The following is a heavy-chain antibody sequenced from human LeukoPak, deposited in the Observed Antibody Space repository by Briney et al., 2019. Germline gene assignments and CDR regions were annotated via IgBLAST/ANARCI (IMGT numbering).Heavy chain of an antibody. J-gene: IGHJ4*02. V-gene: IGHV4-39*01. D-gene: IGHD3-22*01. Sequence: SETLSLTCTVSGGSISSSSYYWGWIRQPPGKGLEWIGSIYYSGSTYYNPSLKSRVTTSVDTSKNQFSLKLSSVTAADTAVYYCAIQSSADYYDSSGYLFDYWGQGTLVTVSS. CDR1: GGSISSSSYY. CDR3: AIQSSADYYDSSGYLFDY. CDR2: IYYSGST.